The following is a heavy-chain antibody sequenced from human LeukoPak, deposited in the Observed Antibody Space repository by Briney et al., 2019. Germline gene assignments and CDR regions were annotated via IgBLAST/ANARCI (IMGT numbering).Heavy chain of an antibody. V-gene: IGHV3-48*03. CDR1: GFTFSSYE. J-gene: IGHJ6*03. Sequence: GGSLRLSCAASGFTFSSYEMNWVRQAPGKGLEWVSYISSSGSTIYYADSVKGRFTISRDNAKNSLYLQMNSLRAEDTAVYYCARDRTTPPYYYYYMDVWGKGTTVTISS. CDR2: ISSSGSTI. CDR3: ARDRTTPPYYYYYMDV. D-gene: IGHD4-11*01.